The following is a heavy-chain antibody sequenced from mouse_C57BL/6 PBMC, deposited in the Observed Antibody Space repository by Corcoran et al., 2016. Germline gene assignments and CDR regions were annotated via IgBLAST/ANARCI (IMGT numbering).Heavy chain of an antibody. V-gene: IGHV1-76*01. CDR3: ARRFSYYSNYGDYAMDY. D-gene: IGHD2-5*01. CDR2: IYPGSGNT. Sequence: QVQLKQSGAELVRPGASVKLSCKASGYTFTDYYINWVKQRPGQGLEWIARIYPGSGNTYYNEKFKGKATLTAEKSSSTAYMQLSSLTSEDSAVYFCARRFSYYSNYGDYAMDYWCQGTSVTVSS. J-gene: IGHJ4*01. CDR1: GYTFTDYY.